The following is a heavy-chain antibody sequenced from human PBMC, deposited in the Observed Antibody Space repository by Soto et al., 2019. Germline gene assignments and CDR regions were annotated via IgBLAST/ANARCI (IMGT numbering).Heavy chain of an antibody. CDR3: ARGVRITMVRGAKNSFDY. V-gene: IGHV4-39*01. Sequence: SETLSLTCTVSGGSISSSSYYWGWIRQPPGKGLEWIGSIYYSGSTYYNPSLKSRVTISVDTSKNQFSLKLSSVTAADTAVYYCARGVRITMVRGAKNSFDYWGQGTLVTVSS. D-gene: IGHD3-10*01. CDR2: IYYSGST. CDR1: GGSISSSSYY. J-gene: IGHJ4*02.